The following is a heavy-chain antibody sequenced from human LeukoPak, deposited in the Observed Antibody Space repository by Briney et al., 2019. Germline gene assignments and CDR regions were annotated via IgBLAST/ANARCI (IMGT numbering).Heavy chain of an antibody. Sequence: GGSLRLSCAASGFTVSSNYMSWVRQAPGKGLEWVSVIYSGGSTYYADSVTGRFTISRDNSKNTLYLQMNSLRAEDTAVYYCARAKVGATTEDYWGQGTLVTVSS. CDR2: IYSGGST. CDR3: ARAKVGATTEDY. J-gene: IGHJ4*02. V-gene: IGHV3-53*01. D-gene: IGHD1-26*01. CDR1: GFTVSSNY.